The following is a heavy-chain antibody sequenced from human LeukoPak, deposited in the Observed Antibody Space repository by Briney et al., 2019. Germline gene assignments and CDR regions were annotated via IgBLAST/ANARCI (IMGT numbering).Heavy chain of an antibody. CDR2: ISGSGGRT. V-gene: IGHV3-23*01. J-gene: IGHJ4*02. D-gene: IGHD5-12*01. Sequence: PGGSLRLSCAASGFTFSSDAMSWVRQAPGKGLEWVSGISGSGGRTHYADSVKGRFTIFRDNSKNTLYLQMNSLRAEDTAVYYCAKSLIGSGYGWAPFDYWGQGTLVTVSS. CDR1: GFTFSSDA. CDR3: AKSLIGSGYGWAPFDY.